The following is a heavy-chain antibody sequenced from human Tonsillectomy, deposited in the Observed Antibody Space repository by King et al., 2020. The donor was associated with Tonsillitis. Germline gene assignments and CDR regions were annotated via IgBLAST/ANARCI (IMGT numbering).Heavy chain of an antibody. Sequence: VQLQESGPGLVRPSQTLSLICSVSGDSLTSGGYFWSWIRQHPDQGLEWIGSIYHSGPTSHHPSLRCRLFMSVDTSKNQFALRLTSVTAADTAVYYCARNRDYGDYVDFWGQGTLVAVSS. D-gene: IGHD4-17*01. J-gene: IGHJ4*02. CDR1: GDSLTSGGYF. V-gene: IGHV4-31*03. CDR3: ARNRDYGDYVDF. CDR2: IYHSGPT.